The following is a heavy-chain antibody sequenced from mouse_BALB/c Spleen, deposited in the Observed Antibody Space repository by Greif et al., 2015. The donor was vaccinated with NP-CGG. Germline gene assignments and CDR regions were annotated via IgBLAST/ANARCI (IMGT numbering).Heavy chain of an antibody. D-gene: IGHD3-2*02. J-gene: IGHJ4*01. V-gene: IGHV14-3*02. CDR3: ARRFRGWIDYAMVY. Sequence: EVQLQESGAELVKPGASVKLSCTASGFNIKETYMHWVKQRPEQGLEWIGRIDPANGHNKYDPKFQGKATITADTSSNTAYLQLSSLTSEDTAVYYCARRFRGWIDYAMVYWGQVTSVTVSS. CDR2: IDPANGHN. CDR1: GFNIKETY.